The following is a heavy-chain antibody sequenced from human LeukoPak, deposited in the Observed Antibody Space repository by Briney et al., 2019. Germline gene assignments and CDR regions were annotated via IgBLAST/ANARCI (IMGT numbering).Heavy chain of an antibody. Sequence: SETLSLTCTVSGGSISSSRHYWGWIRQPPGKGLEWIGNILYSGSTNYNPSLKSRVTISVDTSKNQFSLKLSSVTAADTAVYYCARLPRKTYYFDYWGQGTLVTVSS. CDR3: ARLPRKTYYFDY. CDR1: GGSISSSRHY. J-gene: IGHJ4*02. V-gene: IGHV4-39*01. CDR2: ILYSGST.